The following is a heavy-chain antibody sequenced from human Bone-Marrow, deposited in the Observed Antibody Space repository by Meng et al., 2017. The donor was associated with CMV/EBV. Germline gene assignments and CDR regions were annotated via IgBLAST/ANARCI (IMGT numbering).Heavy chain of an antibody. D-gene: IGHD2-2*01. Sequence: SGGAISSSGHYWTWLRQHPGKSLEWIGYIYYSGTTYYNPSLQSRLSMSVDTSENQFSLNLNSVTAADTAIYYCAGTISTNCCTFDYWGQGILVTVSS. CDR1: GGAISSSGHY. J-gene: IGHJ4*02. CDR2: IYYSGTT. CDR3: AGTISTNCCTFDY. V-gene: IGHV4-31*02.